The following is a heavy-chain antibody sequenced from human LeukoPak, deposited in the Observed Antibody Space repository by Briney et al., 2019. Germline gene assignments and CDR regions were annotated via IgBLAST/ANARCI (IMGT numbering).Heavy chain of an antibody. V-gene: IGHV4-34*01. CDR2: INHSGST. J-gene: IGHJ4*02. CDR1: GGSFSGYY. D-gene: IGHD2-2*01. CDR3: ARGLNQTDILVVPAAYYFDY. Sequence: SETLSLTCAVYGGSFSGYYWSWIRQPPGKGLEWIGEINHSGSTNYNPSLKSRVTISVDTSKNQFSLKLSSVTAADTAVYHCARGLNQTDILVVPAAYYFDYWGQGTLVTVSS.